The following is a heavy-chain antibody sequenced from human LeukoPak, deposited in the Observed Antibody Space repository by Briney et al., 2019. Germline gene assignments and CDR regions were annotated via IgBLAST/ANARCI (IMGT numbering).Heavy chain of an antibody. Sequence: PGGSLRLSCAASGFTFSSYAMHWVRQAPVKGLEWAAVISYDGSNKYYADSVKGRFTISRDNSKNTLYLQMNSLRAEDTAVYYCARNPCTSCYDERYYYYYYGMDVWGQGTTVTVSS. D-gene: IGHD2-2*01. J-gene: IGHJ6*02. CDR1: GFTFSSYA. CDR2: ISYDGSNK. V-gene: IGHV3-30-3*01. CDR3: ARNPCTSCYDERYYYYYYGMDV.